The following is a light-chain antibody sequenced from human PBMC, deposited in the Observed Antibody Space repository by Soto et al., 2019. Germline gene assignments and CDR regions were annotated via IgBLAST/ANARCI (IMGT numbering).Light chain of an antibody. CDR3: SSYTSSSTSV. CDR2: DVS. V-gene: IGLV2-14*01. CDR1: SSDVGGYNY. Sequence: QSALTQPASVSGSPGQSITISCTGTSSDVGGYNYVSWYQQHPGKAPKLMIYDVSNRPSGVSNRFSCSKSGNTASLTISGLQAEDEADYYCSSYTSSSTSVFGTGTKVTVL. J-gene: IGLJ1*01.